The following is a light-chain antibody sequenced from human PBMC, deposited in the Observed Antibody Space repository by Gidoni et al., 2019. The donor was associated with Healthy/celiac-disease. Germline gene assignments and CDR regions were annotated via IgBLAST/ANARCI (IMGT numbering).Light chain of an antibody. Sequence: SSELTQDPAVSVALGQTVRITCQGDSLRSYYANWYQQKPGQAPVLVIYGKNNRPSGIPDRFSGSSSGNTASLTITGAQAEDEADYYCNSRDSSGNFVVFGGGTKLTVL. V-gene: IGLV3-19*01. CDR3: NSRDSSGNFVV. CDR1: SLRSYY. CDR2: GKN. J-gene: IGLJ2*01.